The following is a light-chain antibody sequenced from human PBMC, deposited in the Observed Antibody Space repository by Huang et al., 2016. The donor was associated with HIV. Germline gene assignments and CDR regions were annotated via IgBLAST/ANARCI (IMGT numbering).Light chain of an antibody. J-gene: IGKJ1*01. V-gene: IGKV4-1*01. CDR1: QSVYSTSTSKDY. Sequence: DIILTQSPDSLAVSLGERASLSCSSSQSVYSTSTSKDYMAWFQQKPGQPPKLLLVWASTREAGVPDRVSGSGSGTHFTLTIANLEAEDAAIYYCQQYYSSPQTFGQGTRVEVK. CDR3: QQYYSSPQT. CDR2: WAS.